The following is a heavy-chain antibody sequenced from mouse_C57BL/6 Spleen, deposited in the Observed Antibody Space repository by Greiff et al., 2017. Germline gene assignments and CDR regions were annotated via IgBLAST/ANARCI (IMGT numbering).Heavy chain of an antibody. CDR1: GYTFTDYE. CDR2: IDPETGGT. J-gene: IGHJ3*01. Sequence: VQLQQSGAELVRPGASVTLSCKASGYTFTDYEMHWVKQTPVHGLEWIGAIDPETGGTAYNQKFKGKAILTADKSSSTAYMELRSLTSEDSAVDYCTRSASYYYGSSSWFAYWGQGTLVTVSA. D-gene: IGHD1-1*01. V-gene: IGHV1-15*01. CDR3: TRSASYYYGSSSWFAY.